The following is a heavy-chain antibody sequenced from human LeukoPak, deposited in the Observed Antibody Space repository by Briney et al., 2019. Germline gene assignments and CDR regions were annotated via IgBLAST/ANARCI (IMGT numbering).Heavy chain of an antibody. D-gene: IGHD6-25*01. CDR2: INHSGST. V-gene: IGHV4-34*01. Sequence: SETLSLTCAVYGGSFSGYYWSWIRQPPGKGLEWIGEINHSGSTNYNPSLKSRVTISSDTSKNQFSLKLRSVTAADTAVYYCATQSRLIRTYYYYYYYMDVWGKGTTVTVCS. CDR3: ATQSRLIRTYYYYYYYMDV. J-gene: IGHJ6*03. CDR1: GGSFSGYY.